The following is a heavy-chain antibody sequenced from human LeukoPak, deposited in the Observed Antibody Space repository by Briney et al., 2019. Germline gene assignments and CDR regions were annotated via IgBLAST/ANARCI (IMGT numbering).Heavy chain of an antibody. J-gene: IGHJ4*02. D-gene: IGHD2-2*01. Sequence: GGSLRLSCAASGFTVSSSNYMSWVRQAPGKGLEWVANIKQDGSDKYYVDSVKGRLTISRDNSKNSLYLQMNSLRAEDTAVYYCARTQCISTRCSHYFDYWGQGTLVTVSS. CDR1: GFTVSSSNY. CDR3: ARTQCISTRCSHYFDY. CDR2: IKQDGSDK. V-gene: IGHV3-7*05.